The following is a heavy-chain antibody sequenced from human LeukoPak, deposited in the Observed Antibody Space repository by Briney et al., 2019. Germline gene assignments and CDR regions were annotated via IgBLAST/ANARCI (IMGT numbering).Heavy chain of an antibody. D-gene: IGHD4-17*01. V-gene: IGHV3-23*01. Sequence: AGGSLRLSCAASAFSFSKFALIWVRQAPGEGLEWVSAITANGGYTLYADALKGRFTVSRDNSKNTLYLQINTLRPEDTAMYYCAKDPNGDYIGAFDFWGQGKMVTVSS. CDR3: AKDPNGDYIGAFDF. J-gene: IGHJ3*01. CDR2: ITANGGYT. CDR1: AFSFSKFA.